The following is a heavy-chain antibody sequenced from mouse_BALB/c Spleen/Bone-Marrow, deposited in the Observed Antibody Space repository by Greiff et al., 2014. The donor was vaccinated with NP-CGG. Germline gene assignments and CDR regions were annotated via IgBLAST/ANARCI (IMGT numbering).Heavy chain of an antibody. CDR3: ARLDLSAY. Sequence: EVQVVESGAELVKPGASVKLSCTASGFNIKDTYMHWVKQRPEQGPEWIGRIDPANGNTKYDPKFQGKATITADTSSNTAYLQLSSLTSEDTAVYYCARLDLSAYWGQGTLVTVSA. J-gene: IGHJ3*01. CDR1: GFNIKDTY. CDR2: IDPANGNT. V-gene: IGHV14-3*02.